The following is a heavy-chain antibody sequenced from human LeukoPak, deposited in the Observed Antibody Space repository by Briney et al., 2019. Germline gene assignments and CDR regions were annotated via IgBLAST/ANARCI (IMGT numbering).Heavy chain of an antibody. CDR1: GYIFNTYG. CDR2: IRGNNDNT. J-gene: IGHJ4*02. V-gene: IGHV1-18*03. Sequence: DSVKVSCKTSGYIFNTYGISWVRQAPGQGLEWMAWIRGNNDNTKYAQKFQGRVTLTTDTSTSTAYMELRGLTSDDMAVYYCVRDSSYSPDYWGQGSLVTVSP. D-gene: IGHD5-12*01. CDR3: VRDSSYSPDY.